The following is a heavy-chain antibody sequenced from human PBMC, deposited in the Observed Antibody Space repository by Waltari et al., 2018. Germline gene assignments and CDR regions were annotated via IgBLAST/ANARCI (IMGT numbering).Heavy chain of an antibody. Sequence: QIQMVQSGPEVKKPGTAVKVSCKASGVRFSNPAVQWVRQDRGQRLEWIGGIVVANGNTNYAQKFQERITIARDTSTRTAYMELSSLTSEDTAIYYCVAAGISGSYYAFDYWAQGALVTVSS. CDR1: GVRFSNPA. CDR2: IVVANGNT. CDR3: VAAGISGSYYAFDY. D-gene: IGHD1-26*01. V-gene: IGHV1-58*01. J-gene: IGHJ4*02.